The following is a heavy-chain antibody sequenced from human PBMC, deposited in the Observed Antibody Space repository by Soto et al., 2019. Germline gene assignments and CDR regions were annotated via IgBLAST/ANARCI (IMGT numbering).Heavy chain of an antibody. CDR1: GGSISSSSYY. V-gene: IGHV4-39*01. D-gene: IGHD6-13*01. CDR3: ARLSKSAASPLPDFDY. CDR2: IYYSGST. J-gene: IGHJ4*02. Sequence: SETLSLTCTVSGGSISSSSYYWGWIRQPPGKGLEWIGSIYYSGSTYYNPSLKSRVTISVDTSKNQFSLKLSSVTAADTAVYYCARLSKSAASPLPDFDYWGQGTLVTVSS.